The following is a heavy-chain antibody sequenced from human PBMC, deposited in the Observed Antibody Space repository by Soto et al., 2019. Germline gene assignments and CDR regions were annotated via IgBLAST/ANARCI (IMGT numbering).Heavy chain of an antibody. J-gene: IGHJ5*02. D-gene: IGHD3-16*01. Sequence: QVQLVESGGGVVQPGRSLRLSCADSGFTFSSYGMHWVRQAPGKGLELVAVISYDGSNKYYADSVKGRFTISRDNSKNTVYLKKTTLKADDMAVYYWANSLRVLITSPPFGTGRQGTMVTVSS. CDR3: ANSLRVLITSPPFGT. CDR1: GFTFSSYG. V-gene: IGHV3-30*18. CDR2: ISYDGSNK.